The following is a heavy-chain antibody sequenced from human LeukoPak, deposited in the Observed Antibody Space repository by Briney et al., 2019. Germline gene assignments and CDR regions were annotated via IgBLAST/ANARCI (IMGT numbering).Heavy chain of an antibody. J-gene: IGHJ6*02. V-gene: IGHV3-15*01. D-gene: IGHD2-21*01. Sequence: PGGSLRLSCAASGFALSNAWMNWVRQTPGKGLEWVGRIQSKADGDITEYTAPVKGRFTISRDDSENTLLLQMDSLKTEDTAIYHCTTTIPTSAYYYAMDVWGQGTTVTVSS. CDR1: GFALSNAW. CDR3: TTTIPTSAYYYAMDV. CDR2: IQSKADGDIT.